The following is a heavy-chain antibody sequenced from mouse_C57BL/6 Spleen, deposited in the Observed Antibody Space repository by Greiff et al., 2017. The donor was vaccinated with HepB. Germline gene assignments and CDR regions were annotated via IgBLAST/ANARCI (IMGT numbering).Heavy chain of an antibody. CDR3: TREGGNCEVFDY. V-gene: IGHV1-15*01. CDR1: GYTFTDYE. Sequence: QVQLQQSGAELVRPGASVTLSCKASGYTFTDYEMHWVKQTPVHGLEWIGAIDPETGGTAYNQKFKGKAILTADKSSSTAYMELRSLTSEDSAVYYCTREGGNCEVFDYWGQGTTLTVSS. D-gene: IGHD2-1*01. J-gene: IGHJ2*01. CDR2: IDPETGGT.